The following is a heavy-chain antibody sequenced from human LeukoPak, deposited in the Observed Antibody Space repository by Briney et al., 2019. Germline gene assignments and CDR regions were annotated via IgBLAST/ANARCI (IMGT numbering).Heavy chain of an antibody. V-gene: IGHV3-21*01. D-gene: IGHD1-26*01. CDR2: ITSTGSYT. CDR3: ARDPYSGSYGDSYYYYMDV. J-gene: IGHJ6*03. CDR1: GFTFSSYN. Sequence: GGSLRLSCAASGFTFSSYNMNWVRQAPGKGLEWVSSITSTGSYTFYADSVKGRFTISRNNAKNSLYLQMNSLRAEDTAIYYCARDPYSGSYGDSYYYYMDVWGKGTTVTISS.